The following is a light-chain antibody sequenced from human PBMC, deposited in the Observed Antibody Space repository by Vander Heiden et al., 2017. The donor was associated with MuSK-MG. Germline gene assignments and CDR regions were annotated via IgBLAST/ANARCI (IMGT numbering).Light chain of an antibody. J-gene: IGKJ1*01. CDR2: AAS. CDR3: QHYNNWPRT. V-gene: IGKV3-15*01. CDR1: QSVSSN. Sequence: EIVMTHFPATLSVSPGERATLSCRASQSVSSNLAWYQHKPGQAPRLLIYAASTRATGIPARFSGSGSGTEFTLTISSLQSEDFAVYYCQHYNNWPRTFGQGTKVEIK.